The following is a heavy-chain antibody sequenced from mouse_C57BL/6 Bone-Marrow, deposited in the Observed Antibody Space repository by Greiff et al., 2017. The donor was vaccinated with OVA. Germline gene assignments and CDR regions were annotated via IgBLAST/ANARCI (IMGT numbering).Heavy chain of an antibody. D-gene: IGHD1-1*01. V-gene: IGHV5-6*01. CDR2: ISSGGSYT. J-gene: IGHJ3*01. CDR3: ARQRYYGSRFAY. Sequence: EVQRVESGGDLVKPGGSLKLSCAASGFTFSSYGMSWVRQTPDKRLEWVATISSGGSYTYYPDSVKGRFTISRDNAKNTLYLQMSSLKSEDTAMYYCARQRYYGSRFAYWGQGTLVTVSA. CDR1: GFTFSSYG.